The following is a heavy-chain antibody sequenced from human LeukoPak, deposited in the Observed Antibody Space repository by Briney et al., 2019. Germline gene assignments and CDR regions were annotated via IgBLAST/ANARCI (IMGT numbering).Heavy chain of an antibody. J-gene: IGHJ4*02. CDR3: ARPLINWGTYSY. V-gene: IGHV4-34*01. CDR1: GGSFSGYY. CDR2: INESGNT. Sequence: SETLSLTCTVFGGSFSGYYWSWIRQPPGKGLEWIGEINESGNTNYNPSLKSRLTMSVDTTRDQFSLKLSSVTAADTAVYFCARPLINWGTYSYWGQGTLVTVSS. D-gene: IGHD7-27*01.